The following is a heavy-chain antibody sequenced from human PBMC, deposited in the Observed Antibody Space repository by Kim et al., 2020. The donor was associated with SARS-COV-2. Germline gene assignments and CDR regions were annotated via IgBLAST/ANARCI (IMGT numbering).Heavy chain of an antibody. Sequence: GGSLRLSCAASGFTFSSYAMSWVRQAPGKGLEWVSAISGSGGSTYYADSVKGRFTISRDNSKNTLYLQMNSLRAEDTAVYYCVRHSSAGYFDYWGQGTLVTVSS. CDR3: VRHSSAGYFDY. V-gene: IGHV3-23*01. D-gene: IGHD6-6*01. CDR2: ISGSGGST. CDR1: GFTFSSYA. J-gene: IGHJ4*02.